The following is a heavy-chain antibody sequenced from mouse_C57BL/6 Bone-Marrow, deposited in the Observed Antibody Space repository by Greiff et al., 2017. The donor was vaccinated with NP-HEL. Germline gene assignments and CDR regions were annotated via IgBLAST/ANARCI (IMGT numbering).Heavy chain of an antibody. J-gene: IGHJ2*01. CDR2: IYPGSGNT. D-gene: IGHD1-1*01. Sequence: QVQLQQSGPELVKPGASVKISCKASGYSFTSYYIHWVKQRPGQGLEWIGWIYPGSGNTKYNEKFKGKATLTADTSSSTAYMQLSSLTSEDSAVYYCARNYGNYFDYWGQGTTLTVSS. CDR1: GYSFTSYY. CDR3: ARNYGNYFDY. V-gene: IGHV1-66*01.